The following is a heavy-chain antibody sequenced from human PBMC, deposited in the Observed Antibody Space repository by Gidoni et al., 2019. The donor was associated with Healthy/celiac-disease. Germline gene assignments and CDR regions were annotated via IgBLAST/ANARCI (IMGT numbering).Heavy chain of an antibody. V-gene: IGHV4-39*01. CDR3: ARHDYGDYGAY. CDR1: GGSISSSSYY. D-gene: IGHD4-17*01. Sequence: QLQLQASGPGLVKPSETLSLTCTVSGGSISSSSYYWGWIRQPPGKGLEWIGSIYYSGSTYYNPSLKSRVTISVDTSKNQFSLKLSSVTAADTAVYYCARHDYGDYGAYWGQGTLVTVSS. J-gene: IGHJ4*02. CDR2: IYYSGST.